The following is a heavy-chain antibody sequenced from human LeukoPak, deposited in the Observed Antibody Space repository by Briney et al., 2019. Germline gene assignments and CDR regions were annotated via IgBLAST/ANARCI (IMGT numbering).Heavy chain of an antibody. CDR1: GGSMCSYY. CDR3: ARDHDTGNAFDI. Sequence: PSETLSLTCTVSGGSMCSYYWIWIRQPPGKGLEGIGYIYYSGSTNYTPSLKSRVTISVDTSKNQFSLKLSSVTAADTAVYYCARDHDTGNAFDIWGQGTMVTVSS. V-gene: IGHV4-59*01. CDR2: IYYSGST. D-gene: IGHD5-18*01. J-gene: IGHJ3*02.